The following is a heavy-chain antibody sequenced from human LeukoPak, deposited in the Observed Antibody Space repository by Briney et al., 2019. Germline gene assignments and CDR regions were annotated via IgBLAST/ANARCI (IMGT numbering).Heavy chain of an antibody. CDR1: GFTVSSNY. Sequence: GGSLRLSCAASGFTVSSNYMSWVRQAPGKGLEWVSVIYSGGSTYYADSVKGRFTISRDSSKNTLYLQMNSLRAEDTAVYYCARTYYGDYLHYYYGMDVWGQGTTVTVSS. J-gene: IGHJ6*02. V-gene: IGHV3-53*01. CDR2: IYSGGST. D-gene: IGHD4-17*01. CDR3: ARTYYGDYLHYYYGMDV.